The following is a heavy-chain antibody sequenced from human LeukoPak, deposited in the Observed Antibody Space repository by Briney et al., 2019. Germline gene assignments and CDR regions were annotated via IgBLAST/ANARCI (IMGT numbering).Heavy chain of an antibody. V-gene: IGHV4-34*01. CDR2: IGHDGGT. J-gene: IGHJ4*02. CDR3: ARVPATVSRPCDS. CDR1: GGPFDGYY. D-gene: IGHD2-15*01. Sequence: SETLSLTCAVYGGPFDGYYWTLVRQTLGKGLEWIGEIGHDGGTNYNPSLRSRVTISIDTSKKQFSLKLSSVTAADTAVYYCARVPATVSRPCDSWGQGTLVTVSS.